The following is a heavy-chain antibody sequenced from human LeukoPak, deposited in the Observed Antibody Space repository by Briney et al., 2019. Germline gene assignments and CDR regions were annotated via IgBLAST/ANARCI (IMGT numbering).Heavy chain of an antibody. Sequence: GGSLRLSCAASGFTFSSYGMHWVRQAPGKGLEWVAVISYDGSNKYYADSVKGRFTISRDNSKNTLYLQMNSLRAEDTAVYYCAKDGSSPYYYGSGSYSEDDYWGQGTLVTVSS. V-gene: IGHV3-30*18. D-gene: IGHD3-10*01. CDR2: ISYDGSNK. J-gene: IGHJ4*02. CDR3: AKDGSSPYYYGSGSYSEDDY. CDR1: GFTFSSYG.